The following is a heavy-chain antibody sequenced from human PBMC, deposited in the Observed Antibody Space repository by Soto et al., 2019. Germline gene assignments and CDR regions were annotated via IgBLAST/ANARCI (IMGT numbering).Heavy chain of an antibody. D-gene: IGHD2-15*01. CDR3: ATGRWSDRFLH. J-gene: IGHJ1*01. Sequence: WILIRQPPGKGLEWIGEINDNGRTAYNPSLMSRVTISAVASSQQFALRLTSLTAADTSIYYCATGRWSDRFLHRGQGTQLPVSS. V-gene: IGHV4-34*01. CDR2: INDNGRT.